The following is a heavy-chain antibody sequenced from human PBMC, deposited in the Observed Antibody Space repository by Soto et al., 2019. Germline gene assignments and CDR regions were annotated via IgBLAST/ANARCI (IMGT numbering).Heavy chain of an antibody. CDR1: GYTFTSYY. D-gene: IGHD3-22*01. V-gene: IGHV1-46*01. Sequence: PSVKVSCKASGYTFTSYYMHWVRQAPGQGLEWMGIINPSGGSTSYAQKFQGRVTMTRDTSTSTVYMELSSLRSEDTAVYYCARDYPPAHYYDSSGYLFDYWGQGTLVTVSS. CDR2: INPSGGST. CDR3: ARDYPPAHYYDSSGYLFDY. J-gene: IGHJ4*02.